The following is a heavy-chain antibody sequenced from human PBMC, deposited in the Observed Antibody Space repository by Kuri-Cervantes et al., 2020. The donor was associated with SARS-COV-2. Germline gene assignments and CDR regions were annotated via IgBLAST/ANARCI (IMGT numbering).Heavy chain of an antibody. CDR2: IYTCGST. J-gene: IGHJ3*02. V-gene: IGHV4-61*02. D-gene: IGHD6-13*01. CDR1: GGSISSGSYY. Sequence: SQTLSLTCTVSGGSISSGSYYWSWIRQPAGKGLEWIGRIYTCGSTNYNPSLKSRVTISVDTSKNQFSLKLSSVTAADTAVYYCARDGLTYSSSWESDAFDIWGQGTMVTVSS. CDR3: ARDGLTYSSSWESDAFDI.